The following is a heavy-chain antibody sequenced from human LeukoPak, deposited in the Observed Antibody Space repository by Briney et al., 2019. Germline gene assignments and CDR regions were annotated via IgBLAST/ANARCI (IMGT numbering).Heavy chain of an antibody. Sequence: ASVKVSCKASGYTFSSYDINWVRQATGQGLGWMGWMDPNSGNTGYAQKFQGSVTMTRNTSISTAYMELTSLTTDDAAVYYCARGQARTSWFGELLIYGMDVWGQGTTVTVSS. V-gene: IGHV1-8*01. J-gene: IGHJ6*02. CDR2: MDPNSGNT. CDR3: ARGQARTSWFGELLIYGMDV. D-gene: IGHD3-10*01. CDR1: GYTFSSYD.